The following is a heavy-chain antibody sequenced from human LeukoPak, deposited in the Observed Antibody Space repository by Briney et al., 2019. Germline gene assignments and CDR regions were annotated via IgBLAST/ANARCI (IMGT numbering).Heavy chain of an antibody. D-gene: IGHD4-17*01. CDR3: ARAAVTTSRYFQH. CDR1: GGSISNYY. J-gene: IGHJ1*01. V-gene: IGHV4-59*01. Sequence: SETLSLTCTVSGGSISNYYWSWIRQPPGKGLEWIGYIYNSGHTNYNPSLKSRVTISEDKSKNQLSLELSSVTAADTAVYCCARAAVTTSRYFQHWGQGTLVTVSS. CDR2: IYNSGHT.